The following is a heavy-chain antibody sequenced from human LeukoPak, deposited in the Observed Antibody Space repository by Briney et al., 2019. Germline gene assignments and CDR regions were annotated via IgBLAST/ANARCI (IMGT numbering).Heavy chain of an antibody. CDR3: AKDEGGVSGGFDY. D-gene: IGHD2-8*02. CDR1: GFTFSGYA. Sequence: GGSLRLSCAASGFTFSGYAISWVRQAPGKGLEWVSTIDGNGGSTFYADSVKGRFTISRDNSKNTMFLQMNSLSAEDTAVYYCAKDEGGVSGGFDYWGQGTRVTVSS. J-gene: IGHJ4*02. CDR2: IDGNGGST. V-gene: IGHV3-23*01.